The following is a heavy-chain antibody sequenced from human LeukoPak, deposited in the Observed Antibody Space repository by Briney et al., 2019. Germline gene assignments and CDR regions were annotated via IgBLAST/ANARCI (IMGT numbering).Heavy chain of an antibody. V-gene: IGHV3-23*01. CDR3: AKGSRSQQLGLFDY. D-gene: IGHD6-13*01. J-gene: IGHJ4*02. Sequence: PGGSLRLSCAASGFTFSDYAMSWVRQAPGKGLEWVSAVSGSGASTYYADSVKGRFIISRDNSKNTLYLQMNSLRAEDTAVYYCAKGSRSQQLGLFDYWGQGTLVTVSS. CDR1: GFTFSDYA. CDR2: VSGSGAST.